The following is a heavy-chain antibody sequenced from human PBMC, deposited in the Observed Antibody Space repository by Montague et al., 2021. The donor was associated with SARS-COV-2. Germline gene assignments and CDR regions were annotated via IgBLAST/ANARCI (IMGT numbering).Heavy chain of an antibody. CDR1: GDSIRSYF. Sequence: SETLSLTCTVSGDSIRSYFWCWIRQPPRQGLEWIGYIYNYGNTHSNHSLNRRATISIDTSRNLFSLQLRSVTAADTAVYFCAKEFGSGSINTDYWGQGVLVTVSS. D-gene: IGHD3-10*01. CDR3: AKEFGSGSINTDY. V-gene: IGHV4-59*01. J-gene: IGHJ4*02. CDR2: IYNYGNT.